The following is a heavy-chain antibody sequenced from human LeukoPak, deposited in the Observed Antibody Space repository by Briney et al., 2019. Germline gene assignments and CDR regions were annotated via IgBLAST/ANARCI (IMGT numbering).Heavy chain of an antibody. V-gene: IGHV3-23*01. Sequence: GGSLRLSRAASGFTFSSYAMSWVRQAPGKGLEWVSAISGSGGSTYYADSVKGRFTISRDNSKNTLYLQMNSLRAEDTAVYYCARGYCSSTSCSIDYWGQGTLVTVSS. J-gene: IGHJ4*02. CDR3: ARGYCSSTSCSIDY. CDR1: GFTFSSYA. D-gene: IGHD2-2*01. CDR2: ISGSGGST.